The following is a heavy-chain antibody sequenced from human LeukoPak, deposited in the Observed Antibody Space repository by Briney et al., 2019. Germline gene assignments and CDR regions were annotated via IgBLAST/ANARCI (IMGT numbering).Heavy chain of an antibody. Sequence: SETLSLTCTLSGGSISSYYWSWIRQPPGKGLEWIGYIYYSGSTNYNPSLKSRVTISVDTSKNQFSLKLSSVTAADTAAYYCAGKDTAMVSYYYYYMDVWGKGTTVTVSS. V-gene: IGHV4-59*01. CDR1: GGSISSYY. CDR2: IYYSGST. CDR3: AGKDTAMVSYYYYYMDV. J-gene: IGHJ6*03. D-gene: IGHD5-18*01.